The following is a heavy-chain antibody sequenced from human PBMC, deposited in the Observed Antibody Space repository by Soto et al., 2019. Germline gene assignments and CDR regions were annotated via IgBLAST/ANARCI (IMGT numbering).Heavy chain of an antibody. V-gene: IGHV3-21*01. CDR3: ARDRSFRIDY. CDR2: ISSSSSYI. Sequence: EVQLVESGGGLVKPGGSLRLSCAASGFTFSSYSMNWVRQAPGKGLEWVSSISSSSSYIYYADSVKGRFTISRDNAKNALYLQMNSLRAEDTAVYYCARDRSFRIDYWGQGTLVTVSS. J-gene: IGHJ4*02. CDR1: GFTFSSYS.